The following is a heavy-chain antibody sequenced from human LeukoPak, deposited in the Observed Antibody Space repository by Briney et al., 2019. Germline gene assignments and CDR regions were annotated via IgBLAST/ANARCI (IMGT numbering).Heavy chain of an antibody. CDR1: GFTFSSYA. J-gene: IGHJ4*02. D-gene: IGHD6-25*01. V-gene: IGHV3-23*01. CDR3: ARQKVSSGGDFDY. CDR2: ISGSGGST. Sequence: GGSLRLSCAASGFTFSSYAMSWVRQAPGKELEWVSAISGSGGSTYYADSVKGRFTISRDNSKNTLYLQMNSLRAEDTAVYYCARQKVSSGGDFDYWGQGTLVTVSS.